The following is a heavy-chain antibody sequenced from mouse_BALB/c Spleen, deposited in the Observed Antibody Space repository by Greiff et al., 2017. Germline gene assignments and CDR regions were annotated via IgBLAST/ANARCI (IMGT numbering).Heavy chain of an antibody. CDR3: ARGYLLLRGIFDY. V-gene: IGHV2-9*02. J-gene: IGHJ2*01. Sequence: VQLVESGPGLVAPSQSLSITCTVSGFSLTSYGVHWVRQPPGKGLEWLGVIWAGGSTNYNSALMSRLSISKDNSKSQVFLKMNSLQTDDTAMYYCARGYLLLRGIFDYWGQGTTLTVSS. D-gene: IGHD1-1*01. CDR1: GFSLTSYG. CDR2: IWAGGST.